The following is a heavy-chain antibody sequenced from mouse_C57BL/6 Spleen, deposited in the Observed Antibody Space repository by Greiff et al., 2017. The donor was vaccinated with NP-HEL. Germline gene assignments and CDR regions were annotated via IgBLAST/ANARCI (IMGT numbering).Heavy chain of an antibody. CDR1: GYTFTSYW. Sequence: QVQLQQPGAELVKPGASVKLSCKASGYTFTSYWMQWVKQRPGQGLEWIGEIDPSDSYTNYNQKFKGKATLTVDTSSSTAYMQLSSLTSEDSAVYYCARKGITTVGYAMDYWGQGTSVTVSS. V-gene: IGHV1-50*01. CDR3: ARKGITTVGYAMDY. D-gene: IGHD1-1*01. CDR2: IDPSDSYT. J-gene: IGHJ4*01.